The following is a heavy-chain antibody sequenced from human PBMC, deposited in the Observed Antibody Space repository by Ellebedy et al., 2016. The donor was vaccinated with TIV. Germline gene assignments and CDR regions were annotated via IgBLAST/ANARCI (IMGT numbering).Heavy chain of an antibody. CDR2: IRSNTYGGTT. CDR1: GFSFSDHY. J-gene: IGHJ4*02. CDR3: SGERGYYLDY. Sequence: GESLKISCAASGFSFSDHYMGWVRQAPGKGLEWVGFIRSNTYGGTTQYAASVAGRFTISRDDSKNSVYLEMNSLKTEDTAVYYCSGERGYYLDYWGQGTLVTVSS. V-gene: IGHV3-72*01.